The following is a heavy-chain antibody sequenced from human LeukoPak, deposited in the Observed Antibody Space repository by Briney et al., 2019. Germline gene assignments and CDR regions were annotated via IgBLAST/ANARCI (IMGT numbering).Heavy chain of an antibody. Sequence: GASVKVSCKASGYTFTSYAMSWVRQAPGQGLEWMGWINANTGNPTYAQGFTGRFVLSLDTSVSTAYLQISSLKAEDTAVYYCARDLAAAGKGLLDYWGQGTLVTVSS. CDR2: INANTGNP. CDR1: GYTFTSYA. D-gene: IGHD6-13*01. J-gene: IGHJ4*02. CDR3: ARDLAAAGKGLLDY. V-gene: IGHV7-4-1*02.